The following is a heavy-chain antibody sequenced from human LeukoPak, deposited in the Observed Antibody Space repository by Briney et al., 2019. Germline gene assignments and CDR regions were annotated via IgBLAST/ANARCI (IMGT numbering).Heavy chain of an antibody. J-gene: IGHJ4*02. V-gene: IGHV4-39*01. CDR1: GGSISSSSYY. Sequence: SETLSLTCTVSGGSISSSSYYWGWIRQPPGKGLEWIGSISYSGNTYYNPSLKSRVTISVDTSKNEFSLKLTSVTAADTSVYYCARRNLFPYYFDYWGQGILVTVSS. CDR2: ISYSGNT. CDR3: ARRNLFPYYFDY.